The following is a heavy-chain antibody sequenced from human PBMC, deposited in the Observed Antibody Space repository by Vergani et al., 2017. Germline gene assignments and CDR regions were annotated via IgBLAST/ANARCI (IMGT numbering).Heavy chain of an antibody. D-gene: IGHD2-2*01. CDR3: ARVIVGCRRTSCFADH. CDR1: GFTFTSYH. CDR2: IDPNSVDT. J-gene: IGHJ4*02. V-gene: IGHV1-2*06. Sequence: QVQLVQSGAEVKKPGASVRVSCKASGFTFTSYHIHWVRQAPGQGLDWLGRIDPNSVDTRYSQRFQDRVTITRDTSINTAYMEMTRLRPDDPAIYCCARVIVGCRRTSCFADHWGQGTLVTVSS.